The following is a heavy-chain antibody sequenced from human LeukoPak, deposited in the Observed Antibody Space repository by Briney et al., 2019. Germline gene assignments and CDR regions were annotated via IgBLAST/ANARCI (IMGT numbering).Heavy chain of an antibody. V-gene: IGHV1-69*13. CDR3: ASMGDIVVVPAAPDY. CDR2: IIPNLDTA. CDR1: GGTFSSYA. J-gene: IGHJ4*02. Sequence: SVKVSCKASGGTFSSYAISWVRQAPGQGLEWMGGIIPNLDTANGAQKFQGRVTITADESTSTAYMELSSLRSEDTAVYYCASMGDIVVVPAAPDYWGQGTLVTVSS. D-gene: IGHD2-2*01.